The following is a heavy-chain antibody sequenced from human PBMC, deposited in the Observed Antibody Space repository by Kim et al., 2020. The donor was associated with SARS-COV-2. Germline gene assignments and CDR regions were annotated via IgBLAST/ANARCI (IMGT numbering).Heavy chain of an antibody. CDR3: ARDIAVAGTRKTESEYFQH. V-gene: IGHV7-4-1*02. CDR2: INTNTGNP. J-gene: IGHJ1*01. D-gene: IGHD6-19*01. CDR1: GYTFTSYA. Sequence: ASVKVSCKASGYTFTSYAMNWVRQAPGQGLEWMGWINTNTGNPTYAQGFTGRFVFSLDTSVSTAYLQISSLKAEDTAVYYCARDIAVAGTRKTESEYFQHWGQGTLVTVSS.